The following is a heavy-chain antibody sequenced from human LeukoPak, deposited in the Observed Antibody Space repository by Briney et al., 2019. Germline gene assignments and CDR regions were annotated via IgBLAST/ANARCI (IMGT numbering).Heavy chain of an antibody. CDR1: GYSFTSYW. Sequence: ESLKISCKGSGYSFTSYWIGWVRQMPEKGLEWLGIIYPGDSDTRYSPSFQGQVTISANKSISTAYLEWSSLKASDTAMYYCARIAARWCSCMDVSGKGTTVTVSS. V-gene: IGHV5-51*01. J-gene: IGHJ6*03. CDR2: IYPGDSDT. D-gene: IGHD6-6*01. CDR3: ARIAARWCSCMDV.